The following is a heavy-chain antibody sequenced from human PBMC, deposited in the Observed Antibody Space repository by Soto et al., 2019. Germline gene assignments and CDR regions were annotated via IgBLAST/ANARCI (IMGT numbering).Heavy chain of an antibody. CDR2: IYPGDSDT. J-gene: IGHJ6*02. V-gene: IGHV5-51*01. Sequence: GESLKISCKGSGYSFTNYWIGWVRQMPGKGLEWMGFIYPGDSDTRYSPSFQGQVIISADKSITTAYLQWSSPKASDTAIYYCARQREKTRYYYYGMDVWGQGTTVTVS. D-gene: IGHD1-26*01. CDR3: ARQREKTRYYYYGMDV. CDR1: GYSFTNYW.